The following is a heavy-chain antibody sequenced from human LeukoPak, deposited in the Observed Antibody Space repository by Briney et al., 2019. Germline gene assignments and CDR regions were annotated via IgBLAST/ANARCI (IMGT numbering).Heavy chain of an antibody. Sequence: GGSLRLSCAASGFTVSSNYMSWVRQAPGKGLEWVSVIYSGGSTYYADSVRGRFTISRDTSKNTLYLQMSSLRAEDTAVYYCARARGGLVRFNYWGQGTLVTVSS. J-gene: IGHJ4*02. CDR2: IYSGGST. CDR1: GFTVSSNY. D-gene: IGHD3/OR15-3a*01. CDR3: ARARGGLVRFNY. V-gene: IGHV3-53*01.